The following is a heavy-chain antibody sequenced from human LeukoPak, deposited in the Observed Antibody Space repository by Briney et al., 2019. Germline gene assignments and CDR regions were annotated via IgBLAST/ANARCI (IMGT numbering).Heavy chain of an antibody. CDR1: GGSISSYY. D-gene: IGHD3-3*01. V-gene: IGHV4-4*07. Sequence: SETLSLTCTVSGGSISSYYWSWIRQPAGKGLEWIGRIYTSGSTNYNPSLKSRVTMSVDTSKNQFSLKLSSVTAADAAVYYCARGVYDFWSGNNWFDPWGQGTLVTVSS. CDR3: ARGVYDFWSGNNWFDP. J-gene: IGHJ5*02. CDR2: IYTSGST.